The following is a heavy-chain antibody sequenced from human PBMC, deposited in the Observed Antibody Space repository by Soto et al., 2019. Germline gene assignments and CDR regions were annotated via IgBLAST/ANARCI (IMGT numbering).Heavy chain of an antibody. Sequence: QVQLVQSGAEVKKPGSSVKVSCKASGGTFSSYAISWVRQAPGQGLEWMGGIIPIFGTANYAQKFQGRVTITADESTSTAYMELSSLRSEDTAVYYCARDPDPYRTNGVCHFDYWGQGTLVTVSS. V-gene: IGHV1-69*01. J-gene: IGHJ4*02. CDR3: ARDPDPYRTNGVCHFDY. D-gene: IGHD2-8*01. CDR2: IIPIFGTA. CDR1: GGTFSSYA.